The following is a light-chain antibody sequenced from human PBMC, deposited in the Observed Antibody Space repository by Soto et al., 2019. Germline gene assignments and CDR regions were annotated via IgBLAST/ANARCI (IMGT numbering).Light chain of an antibody. J-gene: IGKJ2*01. Sequence: DIQMTQSPSSLSASVGDRVTITCQASQDISNYLNWYQQKPGKAPKLLIYDASNLEKGVPSRFIGSGSGTDFTFTISSMQPEDIATYYCQQYDNLPYTFGQGTKLEIK. CDR2: DAS. CDR3: QQYDNLPYT. CDR1: QDISNY. V-gene: IGKV1-33*01.